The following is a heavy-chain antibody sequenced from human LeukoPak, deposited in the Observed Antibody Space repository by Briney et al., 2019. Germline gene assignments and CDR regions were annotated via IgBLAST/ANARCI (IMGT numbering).Heavy chain of an antibody. CDR2: IYPGDSGT. CDR3: ARYCSGGSCYPIRTDY. Sequence: GESLKISCKGSGYSFTSYRIGWVRQTPGKGLEWMGIIYPGDSGTRYSPSFQGQVTISADKSISTAYLQWSSLKASDTAMYYCARYCSGGSCYPIRTDYWGQGTLVTVSS. J-gene: IGHJ4*02. D-gene: IGHD2-15*01. CDR1: GYSFTSYR. V-gene: IGHV5-51*01.